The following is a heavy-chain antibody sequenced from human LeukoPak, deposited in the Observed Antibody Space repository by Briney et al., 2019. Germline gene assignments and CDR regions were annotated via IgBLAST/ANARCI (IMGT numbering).Heavy chain of an antibody. CDR2: IKSKSAGGTT. CDR3: AQGRAQYYQY. D-gene: IGHD3-10*01. J-gene: IGHJ4*02. Sequence: GGSLRLSCAVSGLTLINVWMNWVRQAPGKGLEWVGRIKSKSAGGTTDFAAPVKGRFTISRDDSKNTLYLQMNSLTSEDTAVYYCAQGRAQYYQYWGQGTLVTVSS. V-gene: IGHV3-15*07. CDR1: GLTLINVW.